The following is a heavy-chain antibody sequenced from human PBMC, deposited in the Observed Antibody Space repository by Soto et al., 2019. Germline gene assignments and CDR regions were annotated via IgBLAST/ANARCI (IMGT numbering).Heavy chain of an antibody. Sequence: PGGSLRLSCAASGFTLSSAWMSWVRQAPGKGLGWVGRIKKKTDGGTTDFAEPVRYRFAMSRDDSRNTVYLQMNSLNTEDTAVYYCTKVGRYYGVDVWGQGTTVTVSS. CDR2: IKKKTDGGTT. CDR3: TKVGRYYGVDV. J-gene: IGHJ6*02. D-gene: IGHD3-9*01. CDR1: GFTLSSAW. V-gene: IGHV3-15*01.